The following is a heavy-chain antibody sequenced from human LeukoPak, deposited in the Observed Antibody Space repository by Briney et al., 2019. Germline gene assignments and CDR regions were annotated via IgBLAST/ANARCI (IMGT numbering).Heavy chain of an antibody. CDR2: INHSGST. Sequence: SETLSLTCAVYGGSFSGYYWSWIRQPPGKGLEWIGEINHSGSTNYNPSLKSRVTISVETSKNQFSLRLSSVTAADTAAYYCAGSGYGSGRGRRFLDYWGQGTLVTVSS. V-gene: IGHV4-34*01. CDR1: GGSFSGYY. J-gene: IGHJ4*02. CDR3: AGSGYGSGRGRRFLDY. D-gene: IGHD3-10*01.